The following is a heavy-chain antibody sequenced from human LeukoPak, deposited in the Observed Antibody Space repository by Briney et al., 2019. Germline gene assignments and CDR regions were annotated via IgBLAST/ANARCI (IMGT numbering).Heavy chain of an antibody. J-gene: IGHJ4*02. CDR3: ARDRGSSLRLVY. Sequence: PGRSLRLSCAASGFTFNNAWMSWVRQAPGKGLEWVSYISSSGSTIYYADSVKGRFTISRDNAKNSLYLQMNSLRAEDTAVYYCARDRGSSLRLVYWGQGTLVTVSS. D-gene: IGHD5-12*01. CDR1: GFTFNNAW. V-gene: IGHV3-11*04. CDR2: ISSSGSTI.